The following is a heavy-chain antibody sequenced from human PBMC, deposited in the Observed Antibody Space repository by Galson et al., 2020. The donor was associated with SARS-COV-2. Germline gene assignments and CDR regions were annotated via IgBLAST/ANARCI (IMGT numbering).Heavy chain of an antibody. CDR3: VVSAGVNRFDP. CDR2: ISYDGRNK. Sequence: GGSLRLSCAASAFSFSRHGMHWVRQAPGKGLEWVAVISYDGRNKYYADSVKGRFTISRDNSKSTLYLQMNSLRADDMAVYYCVVSAGVNRFDPWGQGTLVTVSS. CDR1: AFSFSRHG. D-gene: IGHD1-26*01. V-gene: IGHV3-30*03. J-gene: IGHJ5*02.